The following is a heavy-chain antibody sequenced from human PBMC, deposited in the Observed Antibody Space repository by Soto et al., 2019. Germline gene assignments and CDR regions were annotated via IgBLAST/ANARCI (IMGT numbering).Heavy chain of an antibody. V-gene: IGHV3-48*01. CDR3: ARNTTVTLELDAFEI. D-gene: IGHD4-17*01. CDR2: ISSSSSTI. CDR1: GFTFSSYS. Sequence: LRLSCAASGFTFSSYSMNWVRQAPGTGLEWVSNISSSSSTIYYADSVKGRFTISRDNAKNSLYLQMNSMRAEEPAVYYRARNTTVTLELDAFEIWGQGTMVT. J-gene: IGHJ3*02.